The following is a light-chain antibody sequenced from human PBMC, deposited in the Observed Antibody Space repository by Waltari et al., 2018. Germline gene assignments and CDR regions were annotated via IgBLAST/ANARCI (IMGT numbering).Light chain of an antibody. J-gene: IGKJ4*01. V-gene: IGKV3-11*01. CDR2: EAS. CDR3: QQRTNWPLT. Sequence: EVVLTQSPATLSLSPGERATLPCRASQSVSYYFAWYQQKPGQAPRLLIYEASNRATGIPARFSGSGSGTDFTLTISSLEPEDFAVYYCQQRTNWPLTFGGGTKVEI. CDR1: QSVSYY.